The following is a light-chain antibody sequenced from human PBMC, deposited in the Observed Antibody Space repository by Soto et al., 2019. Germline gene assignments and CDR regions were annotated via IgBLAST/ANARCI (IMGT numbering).Light chain of an antibody. V-gene: IGKV1-33*01. Sequence: DIQMTQSPSSLSASVGDRVTITCQASQDISNYLNWYQQKPGKAPKLLIYDASNLETGVPSRFSGSGYGTDFTFTISSLQPEDIATYYCQQYDNLEYTFGQGTKLEIK. CDR3: QQYDNLEYT. CDR1: QDISNY. J-gene: IGKJ2*01. CDR2: DAS.